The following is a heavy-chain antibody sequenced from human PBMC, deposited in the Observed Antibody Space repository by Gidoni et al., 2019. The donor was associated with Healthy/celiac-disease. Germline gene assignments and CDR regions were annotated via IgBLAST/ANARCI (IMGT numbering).Heavy chain of an antibody. V-gene: IGHV4-31*02. CDR3: ARVWTATRGWFDP. J-gene: IGHJ5*02. Sequence: EWIGYIYYRGSTYYNPSLKSRVTISVDTSKNQFSLKLSSVTAADPAVYYCARVWTATRGWFDPWGQGTLVTVSS. D-gene: IGHD2-21*02. CDR2: IYYRGST.